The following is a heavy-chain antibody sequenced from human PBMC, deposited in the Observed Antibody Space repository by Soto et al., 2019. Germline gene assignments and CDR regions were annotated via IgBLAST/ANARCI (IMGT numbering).Heavy chain of an antibody. D-gene: IGHD2-2*01. J-gene: IGHJ4*02. CDR1: GFTFSNYD. Sequence: EVQLLNSGGGLVQPGGSLRLSCAASGFTFSNYDMNWVRQAPGKGLEWVSAISGRVSSTYYADSVKGRFTISRDDSKNTAYLQMNSLRAEDTAVYYCAKGSIVAGAIRYDLDYWGQGTLVTVSS. CDR3: AKGSIVAGAIRYDLDY. V-gene: IGHV3-23*01. CDR2: ISGRVSST.